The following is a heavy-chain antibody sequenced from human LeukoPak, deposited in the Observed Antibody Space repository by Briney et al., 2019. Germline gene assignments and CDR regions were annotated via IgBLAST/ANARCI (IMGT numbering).Heavy chain of an antibody. D-gene: IGHD1-26*01. Sequence: GGSLRLSCAASGFTFSDNYMTWVRQAPGKGLVWVSRINSDGSSTSYADSVKGRFTISRDNAKNTLYLQMNSLRAEDTAVYYCARTPYSGSYYQHWGQGTLVTVSS. J-gene: IGHJ1*01. CDR1: GFTFSDNY. V-gene: IGHV3-74*01. CDR2: INSDGSST. CDR3: ARTPYSGSYYQH.